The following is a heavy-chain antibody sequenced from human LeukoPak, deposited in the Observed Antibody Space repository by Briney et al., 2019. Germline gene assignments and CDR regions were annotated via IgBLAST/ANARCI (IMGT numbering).Heavy chain of an antibody. D-gene: IGHD3/OR15-3a*01. CDR1: GYAFTSYD. J-gene: IGHJ6*03. Sequence: GASVKVSCKASGYAFTSYDINWVRQATGQGLEWMGWMNPNSGNTGYAQKFQGRVTMPRNTSISTAYMELSSLRSEDTAVYYCARSLGWRYYYYCMDVWGKGTTVTVSS. CDR3: ARSLGWRYYYYCMDV. V-gene: IGHV1-8*01. CDR2: MNPNSGNT.